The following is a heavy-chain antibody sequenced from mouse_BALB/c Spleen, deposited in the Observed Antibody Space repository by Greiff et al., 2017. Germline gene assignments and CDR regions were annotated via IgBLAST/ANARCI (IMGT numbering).Heavy chain of an antibody. CDR2: IDPENGNT. CDR3: ASTGTAWSAY. CDR1: GFNIKDYY. Sequence: EVQLQQSGAELVRPGALVKLSCKASGFNIKDYYMHWVKQRPEQGLEWIGWIDPENGNTIYDPKFQGKASITADTSSNTAYLQLSSLTSEDTAVYYCASTGTAWSAYWGQGTLVTVSA. V-gene: IGHV14-1*02. D-gene: IGHD4-1*02. J-gene: IGHJ3*01.